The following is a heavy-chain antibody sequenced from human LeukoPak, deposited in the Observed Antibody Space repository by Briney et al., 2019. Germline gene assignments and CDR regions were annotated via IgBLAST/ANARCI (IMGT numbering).Heavy chain of an antibody. Sequence: ASVKVSCKASGYTFTSYYMHWVRQAPGQGLEWMEIINPSGGSTSYAQKFQGRVTMTRDTSTSTVYMELSSLRSEDTAVYYCARDAGGYYYYMDVWGKGTTVTVSS. D-gene: IGHD3-10*01. CDR1: GYTFTSYY. CDR2: INPSGGST. V-gene: IGHV1-46*01. CDR3: ARDAGGYYYYMDV. J-gene: IGHJ6*03.